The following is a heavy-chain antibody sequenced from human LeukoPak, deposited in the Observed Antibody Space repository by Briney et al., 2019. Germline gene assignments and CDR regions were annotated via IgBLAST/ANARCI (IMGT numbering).Heavy chain of an antibody. J-gene: IGHJ5*02. CDR1: GYNFTKFW. D-gene: IGHD2-21*02. CDR3: AVTALDNWFDH. CDR2: IFPGDSDT. V-gene: IGHV5-51*01. Sequence: GESLKISCKGSGYNFTKFWLGWVRQMPRKGLEWMGIIFPGDSDTRYSPSFEGQVTISADKSLSTAYLQWTSLKVSDTAMYYCAVTALDNWFDHWGQGTLVTVSS.